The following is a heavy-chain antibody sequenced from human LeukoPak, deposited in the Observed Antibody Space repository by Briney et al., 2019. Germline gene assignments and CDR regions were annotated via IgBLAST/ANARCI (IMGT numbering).Heavy chain of an antibody. J-gene: IGHJ4*02. Sequence: GGSLRLSCVASGFTVSSNYMSWVRQAPGKGLEWVSVIYSASNTYYADSVKGRFTISRHNSENTLYLHMNSLRVEDTAVYFCARGGTPGYSSGRIDYWGQGTLVTVSS. D-gene: IGHD6-19*01. CDR2: IYSASNT. CDR1: GFTVSSNY. CDR3: ARGGTPGYSSGRIDY. V-gene: IGHV3-53*04.